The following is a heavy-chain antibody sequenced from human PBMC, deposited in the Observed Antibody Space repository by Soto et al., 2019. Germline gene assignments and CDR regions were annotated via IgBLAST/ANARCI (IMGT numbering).Heavy chain of an antibody. D-gene: IGHD3-9*01. CDR2: ISGSGGST. CDR3: AKDPYYDILGFDY. Sequence: GGSLRLSCAASGFPFRSYAMSWVRQAPGKGLEWVSAISGSGGSTYYADSVKGRFTISRDNSKNTLYLQMNSLRAEDTAVYYCAKDPYYDILGFDYWGQGTLVTVSS. V-gene: IGHV3-23*01. CDR1: GFPFRSYA. J-gene: IGHJ4*02.